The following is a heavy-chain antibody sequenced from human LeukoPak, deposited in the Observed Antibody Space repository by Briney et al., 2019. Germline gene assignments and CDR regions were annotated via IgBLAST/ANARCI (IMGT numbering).Heavy chain of an antibody. CDR1: GFNFGEFV. D-gene: IGHD3-16*01. V-gene: IGHV3-49*04. CDR2: IRDKANGGTT. CDR3: TRGGGGDPVDY. J-gene: IGHJ4*02. Sequence: PGRSLRLSCATSGFNFGEFVVSWVRQAPGTGLEWAGFIRDKANGGTTEYAASVKGRFTISRDGSKSIAYLQMNSLKTEDTAVYYCTRGGGGDPVDYWGQGALVTVSS.